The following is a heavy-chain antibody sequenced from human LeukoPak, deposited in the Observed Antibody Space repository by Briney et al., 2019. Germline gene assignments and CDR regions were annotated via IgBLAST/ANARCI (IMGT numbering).Heavy chain of an antibody. CDR3: ARELGINAFDV. J-gene: IGHJ3*01. Sequence: ASVKVSCTASGYTLTNNHLFWVRQAPGLGLEWMGWIHPNSGVTDFAHKFQGRLTITTDTPINTPYIELTTLTSDDTTVYHCARELGINAFDVWGQGTLLTVSS. D-gene: IGHD1-26*01. CDR1: GYTLTNNH. CDR2: IHPNSGVT. V-gene: IGHV1-2*07.